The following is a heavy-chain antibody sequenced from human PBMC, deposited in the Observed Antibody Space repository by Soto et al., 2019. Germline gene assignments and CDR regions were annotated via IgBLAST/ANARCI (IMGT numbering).Heavy chain of an antibody. CDR3: ARDDIVLMAYAIPNGRNAFDI. D-gene: IGHD2-8*01. CDR2: ISSSSSYI. CDR1: GFTISSYS. V-gene: IGHV3-21*01. J-gene: IGHJ3*02. Sequence: GGSLRLSCAASGFTISSYSMNWVRQAPGKGLEWVSSISSSSSYIYYADSVKGRFTISRDNAKNSLYLQMNSLRAEDTAVYYCARDDIVLMAYAIPNGRNAFDIWGQGTMVTVSS.